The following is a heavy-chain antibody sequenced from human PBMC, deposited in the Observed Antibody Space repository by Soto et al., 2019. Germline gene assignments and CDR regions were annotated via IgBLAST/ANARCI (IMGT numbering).Heavy chain of an antibody. J-gene: IGHJ5*02. Sequence: SETLSLTCAVSGGSISTGDYSWGWIQQPPGKGLEWIGYIYHSGMTYYNPSLKSRVTISVNRSTNQFSLKLSSVTAADTAVSSCARDSYYYHLMPGGQGTLVAVSS. V-gene: IGHV4-30-2*01. CDR2: IYHSGMT. CDR1: GGSISTGDYS. D-gene: IGHD3-22*01. CDR3: ARDSYYYHLMP.